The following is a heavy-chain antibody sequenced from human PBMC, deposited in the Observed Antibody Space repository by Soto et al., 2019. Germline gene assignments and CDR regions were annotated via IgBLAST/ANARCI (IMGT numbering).Heavy chain of an antibody. CDR2: ISYDGSSK. CDR1: GFTFSNYG. J-gene: IGHJ4*02. Sequence: GGSLRLSCAASGFTFSNYGMYWVRQAPGKGLEWVAFISYDGSSKFYADPMKGRHTMSRDNSKNTLYLQMNSLRAEDTAAYYCVKGIGNNWALDYWGQGTLVTVSS. CDR3: VKGIGNNWALDY. V-gene: IGHV3-30*18. D-gene: IGHD1-1*01.